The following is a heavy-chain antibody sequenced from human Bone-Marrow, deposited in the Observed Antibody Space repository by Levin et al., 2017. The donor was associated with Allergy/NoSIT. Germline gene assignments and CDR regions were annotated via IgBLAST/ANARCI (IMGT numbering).Heavy chain of an antibody. J-gene: IGHJ4*02. V-gene: IGHV3-23*01. CDR3: TKGAHLDY. CDR1: GFPFRTYD. CDR2: IFGRDGRT. Sequence: LSLTCAASGFPFRTYDMSWVRQAPGKGLEWVSVIFGRDGRTLYAGSVKGRFTISRDNSKNTLYLQMNSLKVEDTAVYYCTKGAHLDYWGPGTLATVSS.